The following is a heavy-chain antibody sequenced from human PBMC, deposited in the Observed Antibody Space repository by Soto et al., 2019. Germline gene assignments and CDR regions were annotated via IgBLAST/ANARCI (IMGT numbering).Heavy chain of an antibody. CDR2: ISYDGSNK. J-gene: IGHJ6*02. CDR1: GFTFSSYG. CDR3: AKDRDIVLMVGYYYYGMDV. Sequence: PGGSLRLSCAASGFTFSSYGMHWVRQAPGKGLEWVAVISYDGSNKYYADSVKGRFTISRDNSKNTLYLQMNSLRAEDTAVYYCAKDRDIVLMVGYYYYGMDVWGQGTTVTVSS. V-gene: IGHV3-30*18. D-gene: IGHD2-8*01.